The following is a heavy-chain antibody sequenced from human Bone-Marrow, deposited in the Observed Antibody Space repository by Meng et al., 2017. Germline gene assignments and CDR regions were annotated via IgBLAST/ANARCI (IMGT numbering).Heavy chain of an antibody. CDR2: INPSGGST. D-gene: IGHD2-15*01. CDR3: ARAFPPGQEGYCSSGSCYSYGY. CDR1: GYTFTSYD. V-gene: IGHV1-46*01. Sequence: ASVKVSCKASGYTFTSYDINWVRQAPGQGLEWMGIINPSGGSTSYAQKFQGRVTMTRDTSTSTVYMELSSLRSEDTAVYYCARAFPPGQEGYCSSGSCYSYGYWGQGTLVTGSS. J-gene: IGHJ4*02.